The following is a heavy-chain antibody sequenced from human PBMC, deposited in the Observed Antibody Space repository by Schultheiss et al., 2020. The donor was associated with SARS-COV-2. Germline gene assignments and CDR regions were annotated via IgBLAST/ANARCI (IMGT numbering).Heavy chain of an antibody. V-gene: IGHV4-39*07. Sequence: SETLSLTCTVSGGSISSSSYYWGWIRQPPGKGLEWIGSIYYSGSTYYNPSLSSRLTISVDTSKNQFSLTLSSVTAADTAVYYCARVLASIFGVVKNFDYWGQGTLVTVSS. CDR2: IYYSGST. D-gene: IGHD3-3*01. J-gene: IGHJ4*02. CDR1: GGSISSSSYY. CDR3: ARVLASIFGVVKNFDY.